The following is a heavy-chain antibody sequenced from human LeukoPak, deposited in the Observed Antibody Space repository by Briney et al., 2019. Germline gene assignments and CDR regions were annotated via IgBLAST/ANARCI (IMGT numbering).Heavy chain of an antibody. CDR1: GGSISSSSYY. Sequence: SETLSLTCTVSGGSISSSSYYWGWIRQPPGKGLEWIGSIYYSGSTYYNPSLKSRVTISVDTSKNQFSLKLSSVTAADTAVYYCARDAHCTGVSCYSPYNWFDPWGQGTLVTVSS. CDR3: ARDAHCTGVSCYSPYNWFDP. CDR2: IYYSGST. D-gene: IGHD2-15*01. V-gene: IGHV4-39*07. J-gene: IGHJ5*02.